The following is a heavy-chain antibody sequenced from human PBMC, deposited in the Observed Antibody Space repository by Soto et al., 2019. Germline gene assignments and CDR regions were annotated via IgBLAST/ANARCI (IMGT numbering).Heavy chain of an antibody. CDR1: GYSFTSYW. Sequence: PGESLKISCKGSGYSFTSYWISWVRQMPGNGLEWMGRIDPRDSYTNYSPSFQGHVTISADKPISTAYLQWSSLKASDSAMSYCAGHGFWSGYWDYWGQGTLVTVSS. V-gene: IGHV5-10-1*01. CDR2: IDPRDSYT. D-gene: IGHD3-3*01. J-gene: IGHJ4*02. CDR3: AGHGFWSGYWDY.